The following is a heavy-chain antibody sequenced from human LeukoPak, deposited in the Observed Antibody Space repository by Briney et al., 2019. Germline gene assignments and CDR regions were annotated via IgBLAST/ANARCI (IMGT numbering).Heavy chain of an antibody. D-gene: IGHD3-3*01. J-gene: IGHJ4*02. CDR3: AKFRRSGWYYFDY. CDR1: GLTFSSYA. V-gene: IGHV3-23*01. CDR2: ISGSGGST. Sequence: GGSLRLSCAASGLTFSSYAMSWVRQAPGKGLGWVLAISGSGGSTYYADSVKGRFTITRDNSKNTLYLQMNGLSAEDSAVYSCAKFRRSGWYYFDYWGEGIVVIVS.